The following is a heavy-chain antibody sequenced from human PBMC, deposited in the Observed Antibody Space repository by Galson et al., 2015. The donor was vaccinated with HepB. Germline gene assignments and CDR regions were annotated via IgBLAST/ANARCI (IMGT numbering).Heavy chain of an antibody. CDR1: GFTVRTYA. V-gene: IGHV3-23*01. J-gene: IGHJ6*02. CDR3: AKAYQLVFSHYGLDV. Sequence: SLRLSCAASGFTVRTYAMSWVRQTPGRGLEWVSGSSGSDDSTYYADSVKGRFTISRDNSKNTLYLLMNSLRVEDTAVYYCAKAYQLVFSHYGLDVWGQGTTVTVSS. CDR2: SSGSDDST. D-gene: IGHD2-8*01.